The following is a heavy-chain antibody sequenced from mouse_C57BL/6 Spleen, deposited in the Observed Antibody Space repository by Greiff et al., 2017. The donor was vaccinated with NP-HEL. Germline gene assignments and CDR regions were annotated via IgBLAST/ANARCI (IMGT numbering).Heavy chain of an antibody. Sequence: QVQLQQPGAELVKPGASVKLSCKASGYTFTSYWMQWVKQRPGQGLEWIGEIDPSDSYTNYNQKFKGKATLTVDTSSSTAYMQLSSLTSEDSAVYYCARITTVVDYWGQGTTLTVSS. CDR3: ARITTVVDY. CDR1: GYTFTSYW. J-gene: IGHJ2*01. V-gene: IGHV1-50*01. D-gene: IGHD1-1*01. CDR2: IDPSDSYT.